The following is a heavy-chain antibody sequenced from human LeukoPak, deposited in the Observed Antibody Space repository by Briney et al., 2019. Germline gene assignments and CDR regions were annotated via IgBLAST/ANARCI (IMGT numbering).Heavy chain of an antibody. J-gene: IGHJ4*02. Sequence: GGSLRLSCTASGFTFGDSAMSWFRQAPGKGLEWVAFIRSKSYGVTAEYAGSVRGRFTISRDDSKNVIYLQMDSPETEDAAVYYCSRGGGAAYDWGQGTRVTVSS. CDR2: IRSKSYGVTA. CDR1: GFTFGDSA. CDR3: SRGGGAAYD. D-gene: IGHD6-13*01. V-gene: IGHV3-49*03.